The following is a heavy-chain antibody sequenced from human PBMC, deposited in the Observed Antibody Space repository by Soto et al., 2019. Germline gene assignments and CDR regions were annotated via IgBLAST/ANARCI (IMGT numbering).Heavy chain of an antibody. CDR1: GFTFSNAW. CDR3: ATGPSGWQRAGLVDY. J-gene: IGHJ4*02. V-gene: IGHV3-15*07. CDR2: IKSKTDGVTP. Sequence: PGGSLRLSCAASGFTFSNAWMNWVRQAPGKGLEWVGRIKSKTDGVTPDYAAPVKGRFTISRDDSKNTLYLQMDSLKTDDTAVFYCATGPSGWQRAGLVDYWGQGTLVTVSS. D-gene: IGHD6-19*01.